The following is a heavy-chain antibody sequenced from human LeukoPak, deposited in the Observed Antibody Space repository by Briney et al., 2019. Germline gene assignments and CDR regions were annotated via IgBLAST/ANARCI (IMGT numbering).Heavy chain of an antibody. J-gene: IGHJ4*02. CDR3: ASSYKRGVVIIHYVDY. Sequence: SETLSLTCAVYGGSFSGYYWSWIRQPPGKGLEWIGEINHSGSTNYNPSLKSRVTISVDTSKNQFSLKLSSVTAADTAVYYCASSYKRGVVIIHYVDYWGQGTLVTVSS. CDR2: INHSGST. V-gene: IGHV4-34*01. CDR1: GGSFSGYY. D-gene: IGHD3-3*01.